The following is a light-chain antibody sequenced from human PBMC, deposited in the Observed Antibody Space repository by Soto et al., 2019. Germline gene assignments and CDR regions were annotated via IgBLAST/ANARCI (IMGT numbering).Light chain of an antibody. CDR1: QSVSSSY. CDR3: PQYGSSPWA. CDR2: GAS. J-gene: IGKJ1*01. V-gene: IGKV3-20*01. Sequence: EIVLTQSPGTLSLSRGERTPLSCRASQSVSSSYLAWYQQKHGQAPRLXIYGASSRESGIPERFSGSGAGTECTRTISRLQPEDFAVYYCPQYGSSPWAFGRGTKVDIK.